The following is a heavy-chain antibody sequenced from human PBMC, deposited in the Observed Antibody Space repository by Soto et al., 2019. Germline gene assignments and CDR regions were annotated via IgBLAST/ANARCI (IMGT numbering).Heavy chain of an antibody. D-gene: IGHD1-26*01. CDR2: INPNGGSR. CDR3: ERGSVGPRTEFDY. J-gene: IGHJ4*02. V-gene: IGHV1-2*04. Sequence: QVQLVQSGAEVKQPGASVKVSCKASGYTFTGFHIHWVRQAPGQGLEWMGWINPNGGSRNYAQKFKGWVTLTRHTSDSTAYMDMSRLKYDDTDVYYCERGSVGPRTEFDYWCEVNLVTVSS. CDR1: GYTFTGFH.